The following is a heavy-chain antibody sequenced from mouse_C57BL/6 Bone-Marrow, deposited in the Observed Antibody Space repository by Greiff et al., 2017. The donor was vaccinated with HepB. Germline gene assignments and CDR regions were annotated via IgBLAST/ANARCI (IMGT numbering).Heavy chain of an antibody. J-gene: IGHJ4*01. D-gene: IGHD3-3*01. V-gene: IGHV5-16*01. CDR1: GFTFSDYY. Sequence: EVKLVESEGGLVQPGSSMKLSCTASGFTFSDYYMAWVRQVPEKGLEWVANINYDGSSTYYLDSLKSRFIISSDNAKNILYLQMSSLKSEDTATYYCAREGDYYYAMDYWGQGTSVTVSS. CDR3: AREGDYYYAMDY. CDR2: INYDGSST.